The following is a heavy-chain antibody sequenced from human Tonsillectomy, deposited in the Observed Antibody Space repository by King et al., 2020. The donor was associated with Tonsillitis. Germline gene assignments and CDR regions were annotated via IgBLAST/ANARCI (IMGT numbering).Heavy chain of an antibody. CDR3: ATLIAARLDF. CDR1: GFTFSNCD. D-gene: IGHD6-6*01. J-gene: IGHJ4*02. V-gene: IGHV3-23*01. CDR2: IISGGST. Sequence: VQLLESGGNLVQPGGSLTLSCALSGFTFSNCDLNWVRQAPGKGLEWVSAIISGGSTYYADSVKGRFTISRDNSKNTLSLQMNSLRAEDTAVYYCATLIAARLDFWGQGTLVTVSS.